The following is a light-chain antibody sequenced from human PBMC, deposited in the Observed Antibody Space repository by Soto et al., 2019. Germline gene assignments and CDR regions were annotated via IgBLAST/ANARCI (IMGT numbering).Light chain of an antibody. J-gene: IGLJ2*01. Sequence: QSALTQPPSVSGSPGQSVTISCTGTSSDVDSYNRVSWYQQPPGTAPKLIIYNNNQRPSGIRDRFSGSRSGTSATLDITGLQTGDGAVYYCVVWDSSLSAAVFGGGTKLTVL. CDR1: SSDVDSYNR. CDR3: VVWDSSLSAAV. V-gene: IGLV2-18*01. CDR2: NNN.